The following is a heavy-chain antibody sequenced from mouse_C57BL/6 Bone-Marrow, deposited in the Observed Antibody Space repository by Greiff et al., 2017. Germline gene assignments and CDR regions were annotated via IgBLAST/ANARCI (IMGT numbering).Heavy chain of an antibody. CDR2: ISSGGSYT. Sequence: EVKLQESGGDLVKPGGSLKLSCTASGFTFSSYGMSWVRQTPDKRLEWVATISSGGSYTYYPDSVKGRFTISRDNAKNTLYLQMSSLKSEDTAMYYCARHYYGSSWGFAYWGQGTLVTVSA. V-gene: IGHV5-6*01. J-gene: IGHJ3*01. CDR1: GFTFSSYG. CDR3: ARHYYGSSWGFAY. D-gene: IGHD1-1*01.